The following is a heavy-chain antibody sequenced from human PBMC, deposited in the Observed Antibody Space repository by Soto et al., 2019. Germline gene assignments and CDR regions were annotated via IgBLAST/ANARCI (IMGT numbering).Heavy chain of an antibody. CDR3: TSRRDWTAVDPLDY. D-gene: IGHD5-18*01. Sequence: PGGSLRLSCAAPGFNFRDSAMHWVPQAFGEGLEWVGRIRNKGNNYATAYTASVKGRFTISRDDSKNTVYLQMNSLKIDDTAVYYCTSRRDWTAVDPLDYWGLGTLVTVSS. J-gene: IGHJ4*02. CDR2: IRNKGNNYAT. V-gene: IGHV3-73*01. CDR1: GFNFRDSA.